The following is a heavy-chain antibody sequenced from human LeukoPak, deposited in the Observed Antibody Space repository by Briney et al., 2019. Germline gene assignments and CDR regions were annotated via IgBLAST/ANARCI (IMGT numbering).Heavy chain of an antibody. V-gene: IGHV4-34*01. CDR1: GGSFSGYY. J-gene: IGHJ4*02. CDR3: ARARRYGDYADY. CDR2: INHSGSS. Sequence: KASETLSLTCAVYGGSFSGYYWSWIRQPPGKGLEWIGEINHSGSSNYNPSLKSRVTISVDTSKNQFSLKLTSVTAADTAVYYCARARRYGDYADYWGQGTQVTVSS. D-gene: IGHD4-17*01.